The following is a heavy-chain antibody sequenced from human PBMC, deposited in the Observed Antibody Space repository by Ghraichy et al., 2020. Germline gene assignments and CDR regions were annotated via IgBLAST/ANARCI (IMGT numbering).Heavy chain of an antibody. CDR1: GYTFTSSA. D-gene: IGHD3-3*01. Sequence: ASVKVSCKASGYTFTSSAISWVRQAPGQGLEWMGWISAYSGKTRYAENFLGRVTMTTDPSTSTAYMEVRSLNSDDTAVYYCARLASAKIFPPDYWGQGTLVIVSS. J-gene: IGHJ4*02. CDR2: ISAYSGKT. V-gene: IGHV1-18*04. CDR3: ARLASAKIFPPDY.